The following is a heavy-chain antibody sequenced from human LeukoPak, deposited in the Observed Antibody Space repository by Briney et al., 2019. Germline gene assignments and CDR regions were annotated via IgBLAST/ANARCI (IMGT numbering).Heavy chain of an antibody. Sequence: GGSLRLSCAASGFTFNSYAMSWVRQAPWERLQWVSGISDSGGNTYYADSVRGRFTISRDNSKNTLYLQMNSLRAEDTAVYYCARHRSSWLIDYWGQETLVTVSS. J-gene: IGHJ4*02. CDR2: ISDSGGNT. D-gene: IGHD6-6*01. V-gene: IGHV3-23*01. CDR1: GFTFNSYA. CDR3: ARHRSSWLIDY.